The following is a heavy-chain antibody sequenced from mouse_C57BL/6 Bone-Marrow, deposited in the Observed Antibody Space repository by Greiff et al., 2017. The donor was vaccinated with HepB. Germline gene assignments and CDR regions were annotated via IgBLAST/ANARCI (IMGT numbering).Heavy chain of an antibody. D-gene: IGHD1-1*01. J-gene: IGHJ1*03. CDR3: APITTVVMRYFDV. CDR2: IDPANGNT. Sequence: VQLQQSVAELVRPGASVKLSCTASGFNIKNTYMHWVKQRPEQGLEWIGRIDPANGNTKYAPKFQGKATITADTSSNTAYLQLSSMTSEDTAIYYCAPITTVVMRYFDVWGTGTTVTVSS. CDR1: GFNIKNTY. V-gene: IGHV14-3*01.